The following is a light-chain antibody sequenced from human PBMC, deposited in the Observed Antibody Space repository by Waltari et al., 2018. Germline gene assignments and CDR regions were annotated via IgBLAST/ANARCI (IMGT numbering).Light chain of an antibody. CDR3: QQYNNWWT. V-gene: IGKV3-15*01. CDR1: QSVRSN. Sequence: IVMTQSPATLSVSPGERATPSCRASQSVRSNLAWYQQKPGQAPRLLIYGASTRATGIPARFSGSGSGTEFTLTISSLQSEDFAVYYCQQYNNWWTFGQGTKVEIK. CDR2: GAS. J-gene: IGKJ1*01.